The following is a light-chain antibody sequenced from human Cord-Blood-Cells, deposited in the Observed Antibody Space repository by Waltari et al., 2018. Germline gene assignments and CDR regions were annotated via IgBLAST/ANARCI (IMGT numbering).Light chain of an antibody. CDR1: SSDVGGYNY. J-gene: IGLJ2*01. CDR2: DVS. CDR3: CSYAGS. Sequence: QSALTQPRSVSGSPGQSVTISCTGTSSDVGGYNYVSWYQQHPGKAPKLMIYDVSKRPSGVPDRCSGSKSGNTASLTISGLQAEDEADYYCCSYAGSFGGGTKLTVL. V-gene: IGLV2-11*01.